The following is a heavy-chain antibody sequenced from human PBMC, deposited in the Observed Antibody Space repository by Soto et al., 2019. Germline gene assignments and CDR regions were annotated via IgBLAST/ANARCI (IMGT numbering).Heavy chain of an antibody. Sequence: SETLSLTCTVSGGSISSSSYYWGWIRQPPGKGLEWIGSIYYSGSTYYNPSLKSRVTISVDTSKNQFSLKLSSVTAADTAVYYCARHMGAAAGTEGGFDPWGQGTLVTVSS. CDR3: ARHMGAAAGTEGGFDP. V-gene: IGHV4-39*01. D-gene: IGHD6-13*01. J-gene: IGHJ5*02. CDR2: IYYSGST. CDR1: GGSISSSSYY.